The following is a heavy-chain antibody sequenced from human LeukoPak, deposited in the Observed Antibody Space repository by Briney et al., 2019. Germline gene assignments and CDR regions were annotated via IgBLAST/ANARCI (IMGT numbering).Heavy chain of an antibody. J-gene: IGHJ4*02. CDR1: GFTSSRYG. CDR2: ISYDGSNK. Sequence: GRSLRLSCAASGFTSSRYGMHWVRQAPGKGPEWVAVISYDGSNKDYADSVKGRFTISRDNSKNTLYLQMSSLRAEDTAVYYCAKAFRAAAGNFGSDYWGQGTLVAVSS. D-gene: IGHD6-13*01. V-gene: IGHV3-30*18. CDR3: AKAFRAAAGNFGSDY.